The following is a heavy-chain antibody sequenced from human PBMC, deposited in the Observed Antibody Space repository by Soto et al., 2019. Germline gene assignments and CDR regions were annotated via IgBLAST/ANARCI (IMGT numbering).Heavy chain of an antibody. CDR1: GGSISSGGYY. V-gene: IGHV4-31*03. CDR3: ARLILTGYPQAHWFDP. CDR2: IYYSGST. Sequence: QVQLQESGPGLVKPSQTLSLTCTVSGGSISSGGYYWSWIRQHPGKGLEWIGYIYYSGSTYYNPSLKSRVTISVAPSKNQFSLKLSSVTAADTAVYSCARLILTGYPQAHWFDPWGQGTLVTVSS. D-gene: IGHD3-9*01. J-gene: IGHJ5*02.